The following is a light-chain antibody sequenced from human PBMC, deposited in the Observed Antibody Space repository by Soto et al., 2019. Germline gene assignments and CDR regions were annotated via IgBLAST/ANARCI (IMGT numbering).Light chain of an antibody. V-gene: IGKV1-5*01. CDR2: DAS. CDR3: QQYNRYSRT. J-gene: IGKJ1*01. CDR1: QSISSW. Sequence: DIPMTQSPSTLSASVGDRVIITCRASQSISSWLAWYQQKPGKAPKVLIYDASSLKSGVPSRFSGSGSGTEFTLTISSLQPDDLATYYCQQYNRYSRTFGQGTKVEIK.